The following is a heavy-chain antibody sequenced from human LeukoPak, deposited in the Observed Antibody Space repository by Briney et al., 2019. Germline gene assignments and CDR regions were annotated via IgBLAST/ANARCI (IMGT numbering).Heavy chain of an antibody. Sequence: GGSLRLSCAASGFTFSSYAMHWVRQAPGKGLEWVAVISYDGSNKYYADSVKGRFTISRDNSKNTLYLQMNSLRAEDTAVYYCARDMEAAGLFDYRGQGTLVTVSS. CDR3: ARDMEAAGLFDY. J-gene: IGHJ4*02. D-gene: IGHD6-13*01. CDR1: GFTFSSYA. CDR2: ISYDGSNK. V-gene: IGHV3-30-3*01.